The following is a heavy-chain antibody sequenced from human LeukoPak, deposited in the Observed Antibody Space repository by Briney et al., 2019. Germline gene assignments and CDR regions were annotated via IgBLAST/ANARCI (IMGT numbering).Heavy chain of an antibody. D-gene: IGHD4-17*01. CDR2: INPNSGGT. CDR3: ARCNDYGDSFFDY. V-gene: IGHV1-2*02. J-gene: IGHJ4*02. CDR1: GYTFTGYY. Sequence: ASVKVSCKASGYTFTGYYMHWVRQAPGQGLEWMGWINPNSGGTNYAQKFQGRVTMTRDTSISTAYMELSRLRSDDTAVYYCARCNDYGDSFFDYWGQGTLVTVSS.